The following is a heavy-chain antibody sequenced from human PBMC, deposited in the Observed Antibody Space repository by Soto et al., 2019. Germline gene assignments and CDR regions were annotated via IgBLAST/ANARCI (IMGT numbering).Heavy chain of an antibody. CDR2: ISYDGSNK. V-gene: IGHV3-30-3*01. J-gene: IGHJ6*02. Sequence: QVQLVESGGGVVQPGRSLRLSCAASGFTFSSYAMHWVRQAPGKGLEWVAVISYDGSNKYYADSVKGRFTISRDNSKNTLDPQMNSLRAEDTAVYYCARDLGGATTVYYYYGMGVWGQGTTVSVSS. D-gene: IGHD1-26*01. CDR1: GFTFSSYA. CDR3: ARDLGGATTVYYYYGMGV.